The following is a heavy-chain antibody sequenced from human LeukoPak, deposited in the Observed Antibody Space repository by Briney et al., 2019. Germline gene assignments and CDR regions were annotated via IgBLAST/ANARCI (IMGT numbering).Heavy chain of an antibody. J-gene: IGHJ6*02. CDR2: ISGSGATT. CDR1: GFTFSTYT. D-gene: IGHD3-3*01. Sequence: PGGSLRLSCAASGFTFSTYTMTWVRQVPGKGLGWVSVISGSGATTYYAESAKGRFTISRDNSKNTLYLQMNSLRAEDTAVYYCARDPPIFGVGTNYYYGMDVWGQGTTVTVSS. CDR3: ARDPPIFGVGTNYYYGMDV. V-gene: IGHV3-23*01.